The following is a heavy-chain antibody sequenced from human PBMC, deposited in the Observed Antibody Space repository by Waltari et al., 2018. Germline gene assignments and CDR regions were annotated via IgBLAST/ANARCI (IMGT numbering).Heavy chain of an antibody. CDR3: AKDYGDYGVDY. D-gene: IGHD4-17*01. V-gene: IGHV1-69*01. J-gene: IGHJ4*02. CDR2: IIPIFGTA. CDR1: GGAFSSYA. Sequence: GGAFSSYAISWVRHAPGQGLEWMGGIIPIFGTANYAQKFQGRVTITADESTSTAYMELSSLRSEDTAVYYCAKDYGDYGVDYWGQGTLVTVSS.